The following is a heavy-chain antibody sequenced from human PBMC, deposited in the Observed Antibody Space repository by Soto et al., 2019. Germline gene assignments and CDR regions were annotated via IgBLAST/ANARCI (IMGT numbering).Heavy chain of an antibody. V-gene: IGHV1-24*01. Sequence: GASVKVSCKVSGYTLTELSMHWVRQAPGKGLEWMGGFDPEDGETIYAQKFQGRVTMTEDTSTDTAYMELSSLRSEDTAVYYRATRGQWLRYFQPSGHATWVTVS. CDR3: ATRGQWLRYFQP. J-gene: IGHJ1*01. D-gene: IGHD6-19*01. CDR2: FDPEDGET. CDR1: GYTLTELS.